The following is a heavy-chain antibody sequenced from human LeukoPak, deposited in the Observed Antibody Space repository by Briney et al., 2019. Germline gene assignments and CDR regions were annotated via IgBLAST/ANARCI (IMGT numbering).Heavy chain of an antibody. CDR2: IYYSGST. Sequence: SETLSLTCTVSGGSISSSSYYWGWIRQPPGKGLEWIGSIYYSGSTYYNPSLKSRVTISVDTSKNQFSLKLSSVTAADTAVYYCARDPAIAAAGLDYWGQGTLVTVSS. CDR1: GGSISSSSYY. CDR3: ARDPAIAAAGLDY. V-gene: IGHV4-39*07. D-gene: IGHD6-13*01. J-gene: IGHJ4*02.